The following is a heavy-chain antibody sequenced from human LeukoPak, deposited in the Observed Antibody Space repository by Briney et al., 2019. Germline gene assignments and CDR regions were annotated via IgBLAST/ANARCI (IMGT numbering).Heavy chain of an antibody. CDR1: GFTFTSSA. Sequence: GASVKVSCKASGFTFTSSAMQWVGQARGKRLDWIGWIVVGSGNTNYAQKFQERVTITRDMSTSTAYMELSSLRSEDTAVYYCAAGNPDYYYYYGMDVWGQGTTVTVSS. CDR3: AAGNPDYYYYYGMDV. D-gene: IGHD1-14*01. CDR2: IVVGSGNT. V-gene: IGHV1-58*02. J-gene: IGHJ6*02.